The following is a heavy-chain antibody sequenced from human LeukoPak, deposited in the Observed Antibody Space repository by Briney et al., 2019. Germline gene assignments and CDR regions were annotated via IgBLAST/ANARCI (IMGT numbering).Heavy chain of an antibody. Sequence: SQTLSLTCAVSVGSIRRGGYSWSWIRQPPGKGLEWIGYIYHSGSTYCNPSLKSRVTISVDRSKNQFSLKLSSVTAADTAVYYCARGRFLGMDVWGQGTTVTVSS. CDR3: ARGRFLGMDV. V-gene: IGHV4-30-2*01. J-gene: IGHJ6*02. D-gene: IGHD2-21*01. CDR1: VGSIRRGGYS. CDR2: IYHSGST.